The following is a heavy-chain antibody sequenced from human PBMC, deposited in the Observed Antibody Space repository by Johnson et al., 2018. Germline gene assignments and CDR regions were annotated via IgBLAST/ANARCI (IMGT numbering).Heavy chain of an antibody. D-gene: IGHD6-13*01. J-gene: IGHJ4*02. V-gene: IGHV5-51*01. CDR1: GYSFTNYW. Sequence: EVQLVESGAEVKKXGESLKIXCKGSGYSFTNYWIGWVRQMPGKGLEWMGIIYPGDSDTRYSPSFQGQVTISADKSISTAYLQWSSLKASDTAMYYCGRRSEGSSWYKGGFDYWGQGTLVTVSS. CDR3: GRRSEGSSWYKGGFDY. CDR2: IYPGDSDT.